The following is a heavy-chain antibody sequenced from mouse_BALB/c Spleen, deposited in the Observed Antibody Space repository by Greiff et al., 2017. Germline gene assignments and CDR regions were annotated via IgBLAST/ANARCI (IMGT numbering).Heavy chain of an antibody. CDR1: GFSLTGYG. CDR2: IWGDGST. J-gene: IGHJ3*01. D-gene: IGHD2-1*01. V-gene: IGHV2-6-7*01. Sequence: VHLVESGPGLVAPSQSLSITCTVSGFSLTGYGVNWVRQPPGKGLEWLGMIWGDGSTDYNSALKSRLSISKDNSKSQVFLKMNSLQTDDTARYYCARDRGIYYGNYVAYWGQGTLVTVSA. CDR3: ARDRGIYYGNYVAY.